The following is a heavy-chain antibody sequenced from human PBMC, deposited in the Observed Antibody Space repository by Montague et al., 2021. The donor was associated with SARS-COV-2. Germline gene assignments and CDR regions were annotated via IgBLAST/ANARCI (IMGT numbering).Heavy chain of an antibody. CDR2: IYSSGST. Sequence: SETLSLTCTVSGGSIRSYCWSWIRQPSGKGLEWIGEIYSSGSTNYNPSLKSRVTISMDTSKSQFSLKLTSVTAADTAVYYCARHTRGWQPFDFWGQGTLVTVSS. J-gene: IGHJ4*02. CDR3: ARHTRGWQPFDF. D-gene: IGHD6-19*01. CDR1: GGSIRSYC. V-gene: IGHV4-59*01.